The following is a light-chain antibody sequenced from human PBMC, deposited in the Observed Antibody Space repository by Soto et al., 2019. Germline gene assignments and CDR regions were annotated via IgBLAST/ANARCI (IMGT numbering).Light chain of an antibody. CDR3: AAWDDSLSAL. J-gene: IGLJ1*01. V-gene: IGLV1-47*01. CDR1: SSNIGSNY. CDR2: RNN. Sequence: VLTQPPSASGTPGQRVTISCSGSSSNIGSNYVYWYQQLPGTAPKLLIYRNNQRPSGVPDRFSGSKSGTSASLAISGLRSEDEADYYCAAWDDSLSALFGTGTKVTVL.